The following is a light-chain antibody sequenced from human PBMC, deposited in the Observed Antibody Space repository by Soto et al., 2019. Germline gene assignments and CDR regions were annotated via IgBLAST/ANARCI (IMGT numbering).Light chain of an antibody. CDR2: GVS. CDR1: SSDVGAYDH. V-gene: IGLV2-14*01. Sequence: QSVLTQPASVSESPGQSITISCIGTSSDVGAYDHVSWYQQHPGKAPKVIISGVSNRPSGVSTRFSGSKSGNTASLTISGLQTEDEADYICSSYTSTTTWLLCGGTKGTVL. CDR3: SSYTSTTTWL. J-gene: IGLJ3*02.